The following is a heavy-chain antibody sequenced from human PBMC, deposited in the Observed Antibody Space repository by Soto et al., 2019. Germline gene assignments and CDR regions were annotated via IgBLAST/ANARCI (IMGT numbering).Heavy chain of an antibody. CDR3: AKERGYCPNGVCYNAFDI. CDR1: GFTFSSYA. Sequence: GGSLRLSCEASGFTFSSYAMSCVRQAPGKGLEWVSAISGSGGSTYYADSVKGRLTISRDNSKNTLYLQMNSLRAEDTAVYYCAKERGYCPNGVCYNAFDIWGQGTMVTVSS. D-gene: IGHD2-8*01. J-gene: IGHJ3*02. CDR2: ISGSGGST. V-gene: IGHV3-23*01.